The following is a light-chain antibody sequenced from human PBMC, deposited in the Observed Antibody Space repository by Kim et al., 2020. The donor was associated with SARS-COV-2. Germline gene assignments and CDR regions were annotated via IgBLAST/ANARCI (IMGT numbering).Light chain of an antibody. CDR2: DVS. CDR1: SSDVGGYNY. Sequence: QSVLTQPASVSGSPGQSITISCTGTSSDVGGYNYVSWYQHHPGKAPKLMIYDVSKRPSGVSNRFSGSKSGNTASLTISGLQAEDAANYYCSSYTSSSTWVFGGGTKLTVL. J-gene: IGLJ3*02. CDR3: SSYTSSSTWV. V-gene: IGLV2-14*03.